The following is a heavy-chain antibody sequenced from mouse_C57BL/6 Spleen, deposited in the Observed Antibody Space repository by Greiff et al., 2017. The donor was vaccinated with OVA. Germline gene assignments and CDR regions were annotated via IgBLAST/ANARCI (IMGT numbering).Heavy chain of an antibody. CDR2: IRNKANGYTT. Sequence: EVQRVESGGGLVQPGGSLSLSCAASGFTFTDYYMSWVRQPPGKALEWLGFIRNKANGYTTEYSASVKGRFTISRDNSQSILYLQMNALRAEDSATYYCARYETTMASYYFDYWGQGTTLTVSS. D-gene: IGHD2-1*01. CDR1: GFTFTDYY. J-gene: IGHJ2*01. CDR3: ARYETTMASYYFDY. V-gene: IGHV7-3*01.